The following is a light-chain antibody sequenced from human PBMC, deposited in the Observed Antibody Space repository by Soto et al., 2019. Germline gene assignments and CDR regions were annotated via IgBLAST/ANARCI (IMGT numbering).Light chain of an antibody. CDR1: SSDVGGYNY. J-gene: IGLJ1*01. V-gene: IGLV2-11*01. Sequence: HSVLTQPRSVSGSPGQSVTISCTGTSSDVGGYNYVSWYQQHPGKAPKLMIYDVSKRPSGVPDRFSGSKSGNTASLTISGLQAEDEADNYCCSYTGSYTYVFGTGTKVTVL. CDR2: DVS. CDR3: CSYTGSYTYV.